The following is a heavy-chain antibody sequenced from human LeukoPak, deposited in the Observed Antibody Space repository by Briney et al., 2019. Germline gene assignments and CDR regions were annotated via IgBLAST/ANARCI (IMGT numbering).Heavy chain of an antibody. CDR1: GFTFINAW. V-gene: IGHV3-23*01. J-gene: IGHJ4*02. Sequence: PGGSLRLSCAASGFTFINAWMAWVRQAPGKGLEWVSGMSGSGGSTYYADSVKGRFTISRDNSKNTLYLQMNSLRAEDTAVYYCAKAGSWYYFDYWGQGTLVTVSS. CDR2: MSGSGGST. CDR3: AKAGSWYYFDY. D-gene: IGHD6-13*01.